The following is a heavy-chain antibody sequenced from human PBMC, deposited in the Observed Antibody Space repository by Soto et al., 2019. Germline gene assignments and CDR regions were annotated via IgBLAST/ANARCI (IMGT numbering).Heavy chain of an antibody. CDR3: ARGTIVARQHLDY. V-gene: IGHV3-30*03. J-gene: IGHJ4*02. CDR1: GFTFSSYA. D-gene: IGHD6-6*01. Sequence: ESGGGVVQPGKSLRLSCAASGFTFSSYAMHWARQAPGTGLEWVTVISIRGGDEYYAESVRGRFTISRDDSKNTLYLQMDSLRVEDTAVYYCARGTIVARQHLDYWGQGTLSPSPQ. CDR2: ISIRGGDE.